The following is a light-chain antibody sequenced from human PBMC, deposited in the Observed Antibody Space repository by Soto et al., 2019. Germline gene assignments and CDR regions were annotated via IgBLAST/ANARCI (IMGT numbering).Light chain of an antibody. V-gene: IGKV3-20*01. CDR3: LQYGSSPYT. CDR2: GAS. Sequence: EIVLTQSPGTLSLSPGERGTLSCRASQSVSSSYLAWYQQKPGQAPRLLIYGASSRATGIPDRFCGSGSGTDFTLTIRRLEPEDFAVYYCLQYGSSPYTFGQGTKLEIK. CDR1: QSVSSSY. J-gene: IGKJ2*01.